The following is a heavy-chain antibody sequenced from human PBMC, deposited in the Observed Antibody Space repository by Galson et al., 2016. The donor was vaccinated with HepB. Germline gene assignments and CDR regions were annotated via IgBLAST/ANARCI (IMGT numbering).Heavy chain of an antibody. J-gene: IGHJ6*02. D-gene: IGHD1-1*01. CDR2: TYYRSRWYS. V-gene: IGHV6-1*01. Sequence: CAISGDSVSSNSATWNWIRLSPSRGLEWLGRTYYRSRWYSDYALSVKSRITITADTSKSQFSLRLNSVTPEDTAVYYCARRTGNGFDVWGQGTTVTVSS. CDR1: GDSVSSNSAT. CDR3: ARRTGNGFDV.